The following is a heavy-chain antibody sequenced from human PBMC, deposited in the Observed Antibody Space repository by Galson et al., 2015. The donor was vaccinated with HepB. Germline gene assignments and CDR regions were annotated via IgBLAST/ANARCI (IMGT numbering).Heavy chain of an antibody. V-gene: IGHV3-30*18. Sequence: SLRLSCAASGFTFSSYGMHWVRQAPGKGLEWVAVISYDGSNKYYADSVKGRFTISRDNSKNTLYLQMNSLRAEDTAVYYCAKDGKGKRASRMDVWGKGTTVTVSS. J-gene: IGHJ6*03. D-gene: IGHD1-26*01. CDR3: AKDGKGKRASRMDV. CDR1: GFTFSSYG. CDR2: ISYDGSNK.